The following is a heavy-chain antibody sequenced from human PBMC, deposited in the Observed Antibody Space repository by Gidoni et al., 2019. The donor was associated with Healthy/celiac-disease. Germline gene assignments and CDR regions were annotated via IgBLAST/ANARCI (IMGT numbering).Heavy chain of an antibody. CDR1: GFTFSRYA. J-gene: IGHJ6*02. V-gene: IGHV3-23*01. CDR3: EKADIVVAGRHGMDV. Sequence: EVQLLESGGGLVQPGGSLRLSCAASGFTFSRYAMSWVRQAPGKGLEWVSAISGSGGSTYYADSVKGRFTNSRDNYKNTLYLQMNSLRAEDTAVYYCEKADIVVAGRHGMDVWGQGTTVTVSS. D-gene: IGHD2-15*01. CDR2: ISGSGGST.